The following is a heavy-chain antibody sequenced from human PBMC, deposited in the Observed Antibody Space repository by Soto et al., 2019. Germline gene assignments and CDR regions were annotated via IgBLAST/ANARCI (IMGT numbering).Heavy chain of an antibody. CDR3: ARGGRITMVREPVAAYYYYGMDV. CDR1: GGSFSGYY. J-gene: IGHJ6*02. CDR2: INHSGST. V-gene: IGHV4-34*01. Sequence: NPSETLSLTCAVYGGSFSGYYWSWIRQPPGKGLEWIGEINHSGSTNYNPSLKSRVTISVDTSKNQFSLKLSSVTAADTAVYYCARGGRITMVREPVAAYYYYGMDVWGQGTKVTVSS. D-gene: IGHD3-10*01.